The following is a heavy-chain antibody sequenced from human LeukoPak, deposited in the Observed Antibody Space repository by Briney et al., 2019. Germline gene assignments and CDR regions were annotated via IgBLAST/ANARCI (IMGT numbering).Heavy chain of an antibody. D-gene: IGHD3-9*01. CDR3: ARDLRYFDWLLSNWFDP. J-gene: IGHJ5*02. CDR1: GGSISSYY. CDR2: VSPGGST. Sequence: PSETLSLTCTVSGGSISSYYWSWIRQPPGKGLEWIGEVSPGGSTRYNPSLRSRVTISLDTSRSRFSLRLSSVTAADTGVYYCARDLRYFDWLLSNWFDPWGQGTLVTVSS. V-gene: IGHV4-34*01.